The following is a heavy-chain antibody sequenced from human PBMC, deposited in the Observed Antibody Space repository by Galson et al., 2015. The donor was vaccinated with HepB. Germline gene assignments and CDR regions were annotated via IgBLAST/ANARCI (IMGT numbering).Heavy chain of an antibody. V-gene: IGHV3-64D*06. J-gene: IGHJ4*02. Sequence: SLRLSCAASGFTFSSYAMHWVRQAPGKGLEYVSAISSNGGSTYYADSVKGRFTNSRDNSKNTLYLQMSSLRAEDTAVYYCVKGEIREMVTTYFDYWGQGTLVTVSS. CDR1: GFTFSSYA. CDR2: ISSNGGST. D-gene: IGHD5-24*01. CDR3: VKGEIREMVTTYFDY.